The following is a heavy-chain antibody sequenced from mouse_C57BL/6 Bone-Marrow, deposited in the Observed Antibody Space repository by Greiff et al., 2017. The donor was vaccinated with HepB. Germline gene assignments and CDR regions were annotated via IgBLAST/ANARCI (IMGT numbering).Heavy chain of an antibody. CDR2: INPYNGGT. CDR3: ARRRVFYYDYRYWYFDV. D-gene: IGHD2-4*01. V-gene: IGHV1-19*01. J-gene: IGHJ1*03. Sequence: VQLKESGPVLVKPGASVKMSCKASGYTFTDYYMNWVKQSHGKSLEWIGVINPYNGGTSYNQKFKGKATLTVDKSSSTAYMELNSLTSEDSAVYYCARRRVFYYDYRYWYFDVWGTGTTVTVSS. CDR1: GYTFTDYY.